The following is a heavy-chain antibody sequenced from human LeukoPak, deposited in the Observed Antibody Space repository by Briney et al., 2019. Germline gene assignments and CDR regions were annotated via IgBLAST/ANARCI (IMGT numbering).Heavy chain of an antibody. CDR1: GGSISSSSYY. D-gene: IGHD5-12*01. V-gene: IGHV4-39*01. CDR3: ASLCGYSGYDDLDY. Sequence: PSETLSLTCTVSGGSISSSSYYWGWIRQPPGKGLEWIGSIYYSGSTYYNLSLKSRVTISVDTSKNQFSLKLSSVTAADTAVYYCASLCGYSGYDDLDYWGQGTLVTVSS. J-gene: IGHJ4*02. CDR2: IYYSGST.